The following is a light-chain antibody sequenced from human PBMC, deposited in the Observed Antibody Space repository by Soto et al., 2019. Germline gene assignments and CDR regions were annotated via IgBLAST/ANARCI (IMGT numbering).Light chain of an antibody. CDR2: GAS. J-gene: IGKJ5*01. CDR3: QQYKSWPPIT. V-gene: IGKV3-15*01. CDR1: QSVSSN. Sequence: EIVLTQSPATLSLSPGERATLSCRAIQSVSSNYLAWYQQKPGQAPSLLIYGASTRATGVPDRFSGTGSGTEFTLTISSLKSEDYAVYYCQQYKSWPPITFGQGTRLEIK.